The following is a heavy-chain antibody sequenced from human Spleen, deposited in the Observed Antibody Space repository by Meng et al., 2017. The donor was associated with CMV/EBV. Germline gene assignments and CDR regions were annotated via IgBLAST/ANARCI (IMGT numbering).Heavy chain of an antibody. CDR1: VYTFTGYY. CDR3: ARDLL. CDR2: INPNSGGT. J-gene: IGHJ4*02. Sequence: QGETVKSGAEVKKPGSSVMVSCKASVYTFTGYYMHWVRQAPGKGLEWMGWINPNSGGTNYAQKFQGRVTMTRDTSISTAYMELSRLRSDDTAVYYCARDLLWGQGTLVTVSS. V-gene: IGHV1-2*02.